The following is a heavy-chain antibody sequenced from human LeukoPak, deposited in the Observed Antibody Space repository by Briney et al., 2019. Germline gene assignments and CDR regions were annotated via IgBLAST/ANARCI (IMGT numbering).Heavy chain of an antibody. CDR2: IFHSGST. J-gene: IGHJ6*02. D-gene: IGHD5-12*01. Sequence: PSETLSLTCAVSGGSISCKHWWSWVRQPPGNGQEWIGEIFHSGSTNYKPSLKSRVSISVDKPKNLFSLELSSVTAADTAVYYCARDKGGYYWNFYHGTDVWSQGTTVTVSS. V-gene: IGHV4-4*02. CDR3: ARDKGGYYWNFYHGTDV. CDR1: GGSISCKHW.